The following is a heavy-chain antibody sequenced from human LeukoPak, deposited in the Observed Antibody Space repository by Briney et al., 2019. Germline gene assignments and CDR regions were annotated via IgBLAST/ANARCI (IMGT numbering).Heavy chain of an antibody. CDR3: ARDGYSGYDASQGHFDY. D-gene: IGHD5-12*01. Sequence: GGSLRLSCAASGFTFSSYSMTWVRQAPGKGLEWVSYISSSSTIYYADSVKGRFTISRDNAKNSLYLQMNSLRAEDTAVYYCARDGYSGYDASQGHFDYWGQGTLVTVSS. V-gene: IGHV3-48*04. CDR2: ISSSSTI. CDR1: GFTFSSYS. J-gene: IGHJ4*02.